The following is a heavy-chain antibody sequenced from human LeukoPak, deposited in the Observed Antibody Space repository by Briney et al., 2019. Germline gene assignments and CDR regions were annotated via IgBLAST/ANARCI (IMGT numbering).Heavy chain of an antibody. CDR1: GYTFTSYY. Sequence: GGSLRLSCAASGYTFTSYYMHWVRQAPGQGLEWMGIINPSGGSTSYAQKFQGRVTMTRDTSTSTVYMELSSLRSEDTAVYYCARDSAAAGNPRYFDYWGQGTLVTVSS. D-gene: IGHD6-13*01. CDR3: ARDSAAAGNPRYFDY. V-gene: IGHV1-46*01. CDR2: INPSGGST. J-gene: IGHJ4*02.